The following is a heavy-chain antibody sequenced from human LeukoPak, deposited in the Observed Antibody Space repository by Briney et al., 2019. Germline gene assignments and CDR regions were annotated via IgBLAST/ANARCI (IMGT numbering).Heavy chain of an antibody. V-gene: IGHV4-38-2*02. D-gene: IGHD2-15*01. CDR2: IYHTGST. CDR3: ARTSADNYYYMDV. Sequence: SETLSLTCTVSGYSISSGYYWGWIRQPPGKGLEWIGSIYHTGSTYYKPSLKRRVSISVDTSKNHFSLKLTSVTAADTAVYYCARTSADNYYYMDVWGKGTTVTVFS. CDR1: GYSISSGYY. J-gene: IGHJ6*03.